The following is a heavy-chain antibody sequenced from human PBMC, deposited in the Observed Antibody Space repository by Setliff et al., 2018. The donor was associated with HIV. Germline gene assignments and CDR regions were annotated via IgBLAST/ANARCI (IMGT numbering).Heavy chain of an antibody. D-gene: IGHD1-26*01. CDR3: AKPTSGMYPRAFDL. CDR2: ISYDGSEK. V-gene: IGHV3-30*18. Sequence: GGSLRLSCAASGFSFSNYWMDWVRQAPGKGLEWVAVISYDGSEKRYADFVKGRFTVSRDNSKNILFLQMDSLGVEDTGIYYCAKPTSGMYPRAFDLWGRGTVVTVSS. J-gene: IGHJ3*01. CDR1: GFSFSNYW.